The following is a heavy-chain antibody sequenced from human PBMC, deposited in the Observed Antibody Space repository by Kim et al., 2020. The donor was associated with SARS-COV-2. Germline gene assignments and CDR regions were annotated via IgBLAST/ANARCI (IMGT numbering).Heavy chain of an antibody. CDR1: GYTLTELS. D-gene: IGHD6-19*01. CDR2: FDPEDGET. V-gene: IGHV1-24*01. CDR3: ATAPGIAVAGWFDP. Sequence: ASVKVSCKVSGYTLTELSMHWVRQAPGKGLEWMGGFDPEDGETIYAQKFQGRVTMTEDTSTDTAYMELSSLRSEDTAVYYCATAPGIAVAGWFDPWGQGTLLPVSS. J-gene: IGHJ5*02.